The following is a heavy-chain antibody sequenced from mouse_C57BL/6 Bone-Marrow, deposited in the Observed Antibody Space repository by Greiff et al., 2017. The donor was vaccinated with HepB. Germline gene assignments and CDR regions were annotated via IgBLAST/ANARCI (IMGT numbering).Heavy chain of an antibody. J-gene: IGHJ2*01. CDR3: ARSGTVVAKDSDY. D-gene: IGHD1-1*01. CDR2: IDPNSGGT. Sequence: VQLQQSGAELVKPGASVKLSCKASGYTFTSYWMHWVKKRPGRGLVWIGRIDPNSGGTKYNEKFKSKATLTVDKPSSTAYMQRSSLTSEDSAVYYCARSGTVVAKDSDYWCQGTTPTVSS. CDR1: GYTFTSYW. V-gene: IGHV1-72*01.